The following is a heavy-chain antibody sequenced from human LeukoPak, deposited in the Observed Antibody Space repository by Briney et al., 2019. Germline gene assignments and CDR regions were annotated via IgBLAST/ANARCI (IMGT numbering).Heavy chain of an antibody. J-gene: IGHJ4*02. V-gene: IGHV3-9*01. D-gene: IGHD6-13*01. CDR2: INWNSASL. CDR1: GFSFDDFA. Sequence: GGSLRLSCAASGFSFDDFAMHWVRQAPGKGLEWVSGINWNSASLAYADSVKGRFTISRDNAKNSLHLQMNSLRTEDTALYYCTRDISAHIAATGNYWGQGIPVTVSS. CDR3: TRDISAHIAATGNY.